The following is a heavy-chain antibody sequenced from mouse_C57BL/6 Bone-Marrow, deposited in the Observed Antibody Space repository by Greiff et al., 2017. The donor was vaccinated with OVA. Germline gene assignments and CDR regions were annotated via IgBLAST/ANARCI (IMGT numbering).Heavy chain of an antibody. CDR3: ASLIYDYWAWFAY. D-gene: IGHD2-4*01. V-gene: IGHV1-9*01. J-gene: IGHJ3*01. CDR1: GYTFTGYW. Sequence: VQLQQSGAELMKPGASVKLSCKATGYTFTGYWLEWVKQRPGHGLEWIGEILPGSGSTNYNEKFKGKATFTVETSSNTAYLQLSSLTTDDSAIYYGASLIYDYWAWFAYRGQGTLVTVS. CDR2: ILPGSGST.